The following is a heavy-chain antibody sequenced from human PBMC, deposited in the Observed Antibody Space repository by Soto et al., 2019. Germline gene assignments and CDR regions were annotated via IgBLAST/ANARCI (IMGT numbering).Heavy chain of an antibody. D-gene: IGHD2-2*01. Sequence: QVQLVQSGAEVKKSGSSVKVSCKASGGTFSSYTISWVRQAPGQGLEWMGRIIPILGIANYAQKFQGRVTITADKSTSTAYMELSSLRSEDTAVYYCAREIVVVPAALTDAFDIWGQGTMVTVSS. J-gene: IGHJ3*02. CDR3: AREIVVVPAALTDAFDI. V-gene: IGHV1-69*08. CDR2: IIPILGIA. CDR1: GGTFSSYT.